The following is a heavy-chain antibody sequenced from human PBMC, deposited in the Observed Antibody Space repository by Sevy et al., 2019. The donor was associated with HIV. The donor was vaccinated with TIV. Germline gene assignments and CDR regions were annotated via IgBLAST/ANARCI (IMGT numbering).Heavy chain of an antibody. CDR3: ARDHGYCSGGSCYSGGY. J-gene: IGHJ4*02. CDR2: SSGTGSYI. CDR1: GFTFSSYT. D-gene: IGHD2-15*01. V-gene: IGHV3-21*06. Sequence: GGSLRLSCSASGFTFSSYTMIWVRQAPGRGLEWVSASSGTGSYIYYADSVKDRFSISRDNAKNLLYLQMNSRRAEDTSVDYCARDHGYCSGGSCYSGGYWGQGTLVTVSS.